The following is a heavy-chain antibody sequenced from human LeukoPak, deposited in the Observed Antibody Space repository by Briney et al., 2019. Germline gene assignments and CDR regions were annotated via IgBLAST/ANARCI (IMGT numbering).Heavy chain of an antibody. CDR2: INSVGSGT. Sequence: GGSLRPSCAASGFTLSSSWMHWVRQAPGKGLVWVSRINSVGSGTIYADSVRGRFTISRDNAKNTLYLQMNSLRTDDTAVYYCARAGGDSAFDYWGQGSLVTVSS. D-gene: IGHD4-23*01. CDR3: ARAGGDSAFDY. J-gene: IGHJ4*02. V-gene: IGHV3-74*01. CDR1: GFTLSSSW.